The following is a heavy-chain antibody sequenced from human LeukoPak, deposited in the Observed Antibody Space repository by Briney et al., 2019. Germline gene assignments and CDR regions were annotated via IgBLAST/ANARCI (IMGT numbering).Heavy chain of an antibody. Sequence: SETLSLTCAVYGGSFSGYHWSWIRQPPGKGLEWIGEINHSGSTNYNPSLKSRVTISVDTSKNQFSLKLSSVTAADTAVYYCARGTADYYDSSGYAILTSFDYWGQGTLVTVSS. V-gene: IGHV4-34*01. D-gene: IGHD3-22*01. CDR1: GGSFSGYH. CDR3: ARGTADYYDSSGYAILTSFDY. CDR2: INHSGST. J-gene: IGHJ4*02.